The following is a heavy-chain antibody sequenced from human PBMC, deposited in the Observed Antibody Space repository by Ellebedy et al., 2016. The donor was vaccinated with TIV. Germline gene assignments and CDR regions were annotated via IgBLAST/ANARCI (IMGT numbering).Heavy chain of an antibody. CDR3: AKEGWVRGVIINYYYYYMDV. Sequence: GGSLRLXXAASGFTFDDYAMHWVRQAPGKGLEWVSGISWNSGSIGYADSVKGRFTISRDNAKNSLYLQMNSLRAEDTALYYCAKEGWVRGVIINYYYYYMDVWGKGTTVTVSS. CDR1: GFTFDDYA. J-gene: IGHJ6*03. D-gene: IGHD3-10*01. V-gene: IGHV3-9*01. CDR2: ISWNSGSI.